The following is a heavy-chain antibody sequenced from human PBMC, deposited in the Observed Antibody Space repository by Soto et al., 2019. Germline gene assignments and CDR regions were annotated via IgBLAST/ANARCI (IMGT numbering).Heavy chain of an antibody. Sequence: SETLSLTCTVSGGSVSSGSYYWSWIRQPPGKGLEWIGYIYYSGSTNYNPSLKSRVTISVDTSISTAYMELSSLRSEDTAVYYCARGGITIKDYMDVWGKGTTVTVSS. CDR3: ARGGITIKDYMDV. J-gene: IGHJ6*03. CDR1: GGSVSSGSYY. CDR2: IYYSGST. V-gene: IGHV4-61*01. D-gene: IGHD3-10*01.